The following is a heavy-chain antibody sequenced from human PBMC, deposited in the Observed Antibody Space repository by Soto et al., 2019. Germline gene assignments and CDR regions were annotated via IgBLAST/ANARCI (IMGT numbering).Heavy chain of an antibody. CDR3: VREPRYCSGGSCSIMGDAFDI. Sequence: PGGSLRLSCVAFGFTVTEIYMNWVRQAPGKGLKWVSVIYNEFTDYADSVRGRFSISTDSSKNALYLQMNSLRAEDSAVYYCVREPRYCSGGSCSIMGDAFDIWGQGTMVTVSS. CDR1: GFTVTEIY. J-gene: IGHJ3*02. CDR2: IYNEFT. V-gene: IGHV3-66*01. D-gene: IGHD2-15*01.